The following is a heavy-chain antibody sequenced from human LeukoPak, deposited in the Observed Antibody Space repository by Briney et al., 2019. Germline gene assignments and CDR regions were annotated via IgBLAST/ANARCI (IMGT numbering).Heavy chain of an antibody. V-gene: IGHV4-34*01. J-gene: IGHJ5*02. CDR1: GGSFSGYY. D-gene: IGHD3-3*01. CDR3: ARGPPTYLIGIFGVVPHRASWFDP. Sequence: SETLSLTCAVYGGSFSGYYWSWIRQAPGKGLEWIGEINHSGSTNYNPSLKSRVTISVDMSKNQFSLKLSSVTAADTAVYYCARGPPTYLIGIFGVVPHRASWFDPWGQGTLVTVSS. CDR2: INHSGST.